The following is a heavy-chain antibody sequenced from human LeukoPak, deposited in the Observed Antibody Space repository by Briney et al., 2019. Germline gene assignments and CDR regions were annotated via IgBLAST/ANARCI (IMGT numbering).Heavy chain of an antibody. Sequence: ASVKVSCKASGYTFTSYAMNWVRQAPGQGLEWMGWINTNTGNPTYAQGFTGRFVFSLDTSVSTAYLQISSLKAEDTAVYYCARVLYLRQLVFLMGYWGQGTLVTVSS. V-gene: IGHV7-4-1*02. CDR3: ARVLYLRQLVFLMGY. CDR1: GYTFTSYA. CDR2: INTNTGNP. D-gene: IGHD6-13*01. J-gene: IGHJ4*02.